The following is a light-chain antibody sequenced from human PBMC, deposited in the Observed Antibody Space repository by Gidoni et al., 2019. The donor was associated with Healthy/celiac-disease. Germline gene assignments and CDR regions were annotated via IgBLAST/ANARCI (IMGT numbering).Light chain of an antibody. V-gene: IGKV1-9*01. CDR2: AAS. CDR3: QQLNSYF. CDR1: QGISSY. J-gene: IGKJ4*01. Sequence: DIQLTQSPSFLSASVGDRVTITCRASQGISSYLAWYQPQPGKAPKLLIYAASTLQSGVPSRFSGSGSGTEFTLTISSLQPEDFATYYCQQLNSYFFGGGTKVEIK.